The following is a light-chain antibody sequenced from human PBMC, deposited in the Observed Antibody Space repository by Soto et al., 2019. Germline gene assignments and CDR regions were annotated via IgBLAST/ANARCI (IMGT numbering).Light chain of an antibody. CDR3: QSYDSSLSAL. CDR1: SSNIGAGYD. J-gene: IGLJ3*02. CDR2: GNS. Sequence: QLVLTQPPSVSGAPGQRVTISCTGSSSNIGAGYDVHWYQQLPGTAPKLLIYGNSNRPSGVPDRFSGSKSGTSASLAITGLQAVDEADYYCQSYDSSLSALFGGGTKLTVL. V-gene: IGLV1-40*01.